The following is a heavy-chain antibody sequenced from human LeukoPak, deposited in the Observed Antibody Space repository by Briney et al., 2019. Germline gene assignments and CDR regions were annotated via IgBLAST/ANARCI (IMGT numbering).Heavy chain of an antibody. V-gene: IGHV3-48*04. Sequence: GGSLRLSCAASGFTFRTSSMNWVRQAPGKGLEWVSYISGSSSTIHYADSVKGRFTISRDNSKNSLYLQMNSLRAEDTAVYYCASGAQSDYWGQGTLVTVSS. CDR1: GFTFRTSS. J-gene: IGHJ4*02. CDR3: ASGAQSDY. CDR2: ISGSSSTI. D-gene: IGHD1-26*01.